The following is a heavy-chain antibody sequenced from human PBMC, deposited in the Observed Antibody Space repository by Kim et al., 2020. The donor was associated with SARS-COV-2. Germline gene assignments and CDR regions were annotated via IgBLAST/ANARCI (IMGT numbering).Heavy chain of an antibody. D-gene: IGHD6-19*01. V-gene: IGHV3-30*03. J-gene: IGHJ3*02. CDR2: VSYDGSVK. CDR3: TRGAVSGNDALGI. Sequence: GGSLRLSCEASGFTLTKYGMHWVRQASGTGLEWVAFVSYDGSVKYYGETVKGRFTISRDTSKNTLFLQMDSLRAEDTAVYYCTRGAVSGNDALGIWGQGSLVTVSS. CDR1: GFTLTKYG.